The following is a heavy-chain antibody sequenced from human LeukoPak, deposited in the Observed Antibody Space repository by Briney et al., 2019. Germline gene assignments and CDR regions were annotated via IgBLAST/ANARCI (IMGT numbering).Heavy chain of an antibody. CDR3: ARVPFSSAWYDY. CDR2: ISSNGGTT. Sequence: GGSLRLSCAASGFIFSNYGIHWVRQAPGRGLEFVSRISSNGGTTYYANSLKGRFTISRDNSKNTVYLHMASLRPEDMAVYYCARVPFSSAWYDYWGQGTLVTVSS. D-gene: IGHD6-19*01. CDR1: GFIFSNYG. V-gene: IGHV3-64*01. J-gene: IGHJ4*02.